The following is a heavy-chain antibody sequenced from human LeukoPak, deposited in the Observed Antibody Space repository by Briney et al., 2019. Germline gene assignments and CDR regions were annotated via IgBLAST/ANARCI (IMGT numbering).Heavy chain of an antibody. CDR1: GFTFSSYG. V-gene: IGHV3-30*02. CDR2: IRYDGSNK. D-gene: IGHD6-19*01. J-gene: IGHJ4*02. Sequence: PGGSLRLSCSASGFTFSSYGMHWVRQAPGKGLEWVAFIRYDGSNKYYADSVKGRFTISRDNSKNTLYLQMNSLRAEDTAVYYCAKVLIAVAGFDYWGQGALVTVSS. CDR3: AKVLIAVAGFDY.